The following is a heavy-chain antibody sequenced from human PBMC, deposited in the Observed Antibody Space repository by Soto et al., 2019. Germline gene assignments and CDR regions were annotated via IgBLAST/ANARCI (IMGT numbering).Heavy chain of an antibody. D-gene: IGHD3-10*01. CDR3: ARDRAVRTFYYYYGMDV. J-gene: IGHJ6*02. V-gene: IGHV6-1*01. CDR2: TYYRSKWYN. CDR1: GDSVSSNSAA. Sequence: SQTLSLTCAISGDSVSSNSAAWNWISQSPSRGLEWLGRTYYRSKWYNDYAVSVKSRITINPDTSKNQFSLQLNSVTPEDTAVYYCARDRAVRTFYYYYGMDVWGQGTTVTVS.